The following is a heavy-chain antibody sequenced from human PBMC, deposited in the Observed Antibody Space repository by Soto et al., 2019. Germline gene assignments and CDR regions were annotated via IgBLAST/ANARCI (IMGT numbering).Heavy chain of an antibody. J-gene: IGHJ6*02. D-gene: IGHD2-15*01. V-gene: IGHV1-46*02. CDR1: GSSLNNYF. CDR2: IRPRGDGA. Sequence: QVQLVQSGAEVKKPGASVKVSCKASGSSLNNYFVSWVRQAPGQGFAWRGMIRPRGDGAAHARKFRGRHSFTRDMSTKTVLIELSRRSSANTPSFFCPRGCSGGTCYRATEHFFYDLPVSGPATKVTVAS. CDR3: PRGCSGGTCYRATEHFFYDLPV.